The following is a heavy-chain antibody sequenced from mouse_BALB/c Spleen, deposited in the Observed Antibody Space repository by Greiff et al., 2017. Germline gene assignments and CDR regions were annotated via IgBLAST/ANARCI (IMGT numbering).Heavy chain of an antibody. CDR1: GFNIKDTY. CDR2: IDPANGNT. J-gene: IGHJ3*01. V-gene: IGHV14-3*02. Sequence: EVKLQESGAELVKPGASVKLSCTASGFNIKDTYMHWVKQRPEQGLEWIGRIDPANGNTKYDPKFQGKATITADTSSNTAYLQLSSLTSEDTAVYYCARGYGSTAWFAYWGQGTLVTVSA. CDR3: ARGYGSTAWFAY. D-gene: IGHD1-1*01.